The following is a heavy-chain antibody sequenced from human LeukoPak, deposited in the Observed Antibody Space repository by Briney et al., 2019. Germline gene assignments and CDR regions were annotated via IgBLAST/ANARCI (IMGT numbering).Heavy chain of an antibody. Sequence: ASVKVSCKASGYTFTSYYMHWVRQAPGQGLEWMGIINPSGGSTSYAQKFQGRVNMTRDTSTSTVYMELSSLRSEDTAVYYCAREGDIVVVPAAITLSYWGQGTLVTVSS. J-gene: IGHJ4*02. V-gene: IGHV1-46*01. D-gene: IGHD2-2*01. CDR2: INPSGGST. CDR3: AREGDIVVVPAAITLSY. CDR1: GYTFTSYY.